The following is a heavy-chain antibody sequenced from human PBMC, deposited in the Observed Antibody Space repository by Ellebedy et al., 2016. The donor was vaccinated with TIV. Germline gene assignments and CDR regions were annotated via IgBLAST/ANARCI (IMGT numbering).Heavy chain of an antibody. D-gene: IGHD5-18*01. Sequence: GESLKISCAASGFTFSSYSMNWVRQAPGKGLEWVSYISSNNGTIYHADSVKGRFTISRDNAKNSLYLQMNSLRDEDTAVYYCARIYTHGFDYWGQGTLVTVSS. J-gene: IGHJ4*02. V-gene: IGHV3-48*02. CDR2: ISSNNGTI. CDR1: GFTFSSYS. CDR3: ARIYTHGFDY.